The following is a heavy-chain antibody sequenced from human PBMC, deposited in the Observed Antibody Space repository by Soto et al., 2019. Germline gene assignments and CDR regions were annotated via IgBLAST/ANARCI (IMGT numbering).Heavy chain of an antibody. CDR2: FIPVVGVV. CDR1: GGSLSSNS. V-gene: IGHV1-69*04. Sequence: QVQLVQSGPEVQKPGSTVRVACKTSGGSLSSNSLSWVRQAPGQGLEWMGRFIPVVGVVNYAQKFKGRVTISADTGTNTAYMELNSLRSDDTAVYYCARLERSADYWGQGTLVTVSS. D-gene: IGHD1-1*01. J-gene: IGHJ4*02. CDR3: ARLERSADY.